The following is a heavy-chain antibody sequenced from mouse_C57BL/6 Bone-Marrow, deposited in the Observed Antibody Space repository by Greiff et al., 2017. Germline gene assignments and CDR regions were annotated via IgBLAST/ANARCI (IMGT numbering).Heavy chain of an antibody. V-gene: IGHV5-17*01. CDR3: ARGGTLDY. D-gene: IGHD3-3*01. Sequence: EVQLVESGGGLVKPGGSLKLSCAASGFTFSDYGMHWVRQAPEKGLEWVAYISSGTSTIYYADTVKGRFTISRANAKNTMFLQMTSLRSEDTAMYYCARGGTLDYWGQGTSVTVSS. CDR2: ISSGTSTI. J-gene: IGHJ4*01. CDR1: GFTFSDYG.